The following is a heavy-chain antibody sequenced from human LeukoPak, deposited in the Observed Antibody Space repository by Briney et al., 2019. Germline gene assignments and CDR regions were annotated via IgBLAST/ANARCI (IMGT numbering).Heavy chain of an antibody. CDR2: ISSSGSTI. J-gene: IGHJ4*02. D-gene: IGHD3-10*01. CDR3: ASIPLLWFGELFPDY. CDR1: GFTFSDYY. V-gene: IGHV3-11*04. Sequence: PGGSLRLSCAASGFTFSDYYMSWIRQAPGKGLEWVSYISSSGSTIYYADSVKGRFTISRDNAKNSLYLQMTSLRAEDTAVYYCASIPLLWFGELFPDYWGQGTLVTVSS.